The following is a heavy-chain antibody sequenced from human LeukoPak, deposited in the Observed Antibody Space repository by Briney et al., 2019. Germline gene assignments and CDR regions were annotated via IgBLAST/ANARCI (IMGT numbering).Heavy chain of an antibody. CDR1: GFTFSSYG. Sequence: GGSLRLSCAASGFTFSSYGMHWVRQAPGKGLERVAVISYDGSNKYYADSVKGRFTISRDNSKNTLYLQMNSLRAEDTAVYYCAKAGYSGYDFDYWGQGTLVTVSS. D-gene: IGHD5-12*01. V-gene: IGHV3-30*18. CDR3: AKAGYSGYDFDY. J-gene: IGHJ4*02. CDR2: ISYDGSNK.